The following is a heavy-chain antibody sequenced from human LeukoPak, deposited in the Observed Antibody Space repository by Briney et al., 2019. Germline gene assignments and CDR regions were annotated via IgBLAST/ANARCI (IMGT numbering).Heavy chain of an antibody. CDR3: ARFPGRGSDYYGSGSKSFDI. CDR1: GYTFTGYY. J-gene: IGHJ3*02. CDR2: INPNSGGT. Sequence: ASVKVSCKASGYTFTGYYMHWVRQAPGQGLEWMGWINPNSGGTNYAQKFQGRVTMTRDTSISTAYMELSRLRSDDTAVYYCARFPGRGSDYYGSGSKSFDIWGQGTVVTVSS. V-gene: IGHV1-2*02. D-gene: IGHD3-10*01.